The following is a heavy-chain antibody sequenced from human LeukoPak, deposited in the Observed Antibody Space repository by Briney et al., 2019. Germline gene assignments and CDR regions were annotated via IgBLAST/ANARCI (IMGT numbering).Heavy chain of an antibody. V-gene: IGHV4-59*01. Sequence: PSETLSLTCTVSGGSISGYYWSWIRQPPGKGLEWIGYIFYSGSTNYNPSLKSRVTISVDTSKNQFSLRLSSVTAADTAVYYCARGEWDLLFDYWGQGTLVTVSS. CDR3: ARGEWDLLFDY. CDR1: GGSISGYY. J-gene: IGHJ4*02. D-gene: IGHD1-26*01. CDR2: IFYSGST.